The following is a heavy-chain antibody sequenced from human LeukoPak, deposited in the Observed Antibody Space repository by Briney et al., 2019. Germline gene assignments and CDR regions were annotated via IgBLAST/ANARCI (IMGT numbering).Heavy chain of an antibody. CDR1: GFTFSNYG. Sequence: TGGSLRLSCAASGFTFSNYGMHWVRQAPSKGLEWVAFIRLDGSNKYYADSVKGRFTISRDNSKNTLYLQMNSLRAEDTAVYYCAKNDYASGSYYYFDYWGQGTLVTVSS. D-gene: IGHD3-10*01. V-gene: IGHV3-30*02. CDR2: IRLDGSNK. CDR3: AKNDYASGSYYYFDY. J-gene: IGHJ4*02.